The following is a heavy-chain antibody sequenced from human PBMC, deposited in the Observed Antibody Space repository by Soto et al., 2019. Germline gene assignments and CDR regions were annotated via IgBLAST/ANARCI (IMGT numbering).Heavy chain of an antibody. CDR3: ARDRRTNRVYSAPRHYMDV. J-gene: IGHJ6*03. Sequence: QVQLVQSGAEVKKPGASVKVSCKASGYTFTSYAMHWVRQAPGQRLEWMGWINAGNGNTKYSQKFQGRVTITRDTSASTAYMELSSLRSEDTAVYYCARDRRTNRVYSAPRHYMDVWGKGTTVTVSS. CDR2: INAGNGNT. V-gene: IGHV1-3*01. D-gene: IGHD5-12*01. CDR1: GYTFTSYA.